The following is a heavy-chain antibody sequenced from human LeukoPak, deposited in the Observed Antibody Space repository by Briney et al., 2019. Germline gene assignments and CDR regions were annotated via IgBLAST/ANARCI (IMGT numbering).Heavy chain of an antibody. CDR2: IFYSGST. J-gene: IGHJ6*03. V-gene: IGHV4-59*12. D-gene: IGHD3-9*01. CDR1: GGSISTYC. Sequence: PSETLSLTCAVSGGSISTYCWSWIRQPPGKGLEWIGYIFYSGSTNYNPSLKSRVTISVDTSKNQFSLKLSSVTAADTAVYYCARRRNFDWLLNYYYYMDVWGKGTTVTISS. CDR3: ARRRNFDWLLNYYYYMDV.